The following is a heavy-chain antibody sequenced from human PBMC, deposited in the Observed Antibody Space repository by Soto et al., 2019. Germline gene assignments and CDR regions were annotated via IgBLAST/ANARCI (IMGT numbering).Heavy chain of an antibody. CDR2: IIPIFGTA. CDR1: GGTFSSYA. Sequence: GASVKVSCKASGGTFSSYAISWVRQAPGQGLEWMGGIIPIFGTANYAQKFQGRVTITADESTSTAYMELSSLRSEDTAVYYCARYDPSNPPLYWYFDLWGRGTLVTVSS. V-gene: IGHV1-69*13. CDR3: ARYDPSNPPLYWYFDL. D-gene: IGHD3-3*01. J-gene: IGHJ2*01.